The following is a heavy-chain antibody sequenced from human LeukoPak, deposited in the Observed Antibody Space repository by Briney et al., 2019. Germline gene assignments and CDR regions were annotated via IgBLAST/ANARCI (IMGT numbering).Heavy chain of an antibody. CDR2: ISYSGST. CDR3: ARGSRYYYDSSGYRIGNYFDY. V-gene: IGHV4-31*03. Sequence: SQTLSLTCSVFGGSLNSGAYYWSWVRQRPGKGLEWIGYISYSGSTYYNPSLKSRVSISGDTSKNQFSLKLSSVTAADTAVYYCARGSRYYYDSSGYRIGNYFDYWGQGTLVTVSS. J-gene: IGHJ4*02. CDR1: GGSLNSGAYY. D-gene: IGHD3-22*01.